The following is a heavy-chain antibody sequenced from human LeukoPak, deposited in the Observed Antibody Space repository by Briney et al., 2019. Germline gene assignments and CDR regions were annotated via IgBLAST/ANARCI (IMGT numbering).Heavy chain of an antibody. Sequence: GGSLTLSCAASGFTLDDYTMHWVRQAPGKGLEWVSLISWDGGSTYYADSVKGRFTISRDNSKNSLYLQMNSLRTEDTALYYCAKDFAYYYDSGGYYGMDVWGQGTTVTVSS. V-gene: IGHV3-43*01. J-gene: IGHJ6*02. CDR1: GFTLDDYT. CDR2: ISWDGGST. D-gene: IGHD3-22*01. CDR3: AKDFAYYYDSGGYYGMDV.